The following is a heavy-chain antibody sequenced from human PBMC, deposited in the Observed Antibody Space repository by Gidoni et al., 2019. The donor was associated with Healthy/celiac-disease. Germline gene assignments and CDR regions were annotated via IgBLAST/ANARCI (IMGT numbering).Heavy chain of an antibody. D-gene: IGHD5-12*01. J-gene: IGHJ5*02. Sequence: QVQLQQWGAGLLKPSETLSLTCAVYGGSFSGYYWSWIRQPPGKGLDWIGEINHSGSTNYNPSLKIRVTISVDTSKNQFSLKLSSVTAADTAVYYCAKLSSGYDYWFDPWGQGTLVTVSS. CDR3: AKLSSGYDYWFDP. V-gene: IGHV4-34*01. CDR1: GGSFSGYY. CDR2: INHSGST.